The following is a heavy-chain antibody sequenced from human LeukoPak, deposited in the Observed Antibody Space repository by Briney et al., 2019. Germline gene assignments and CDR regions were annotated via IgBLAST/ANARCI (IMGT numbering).Heavy chain of an antibody. D-gene: IGHD3-3*01. V-gene: IGHV3-21*01. J-gene: IGHJ5*02. CDR2: ISSNNRYI. CDR1: GFTFSTYS. CDR3: ARGTYYDFWSGLNWFDP. Sequence: GGSLRLSCAASGFTFSTYSMNWVRQAPGKGLEWVSSISSNNRYIYYADSVKGRFTISRDNAKNSLYLQMNSLRAEDTAVYYCARGTYYDFWSGLNWFDPWGQGTLVTVSS.